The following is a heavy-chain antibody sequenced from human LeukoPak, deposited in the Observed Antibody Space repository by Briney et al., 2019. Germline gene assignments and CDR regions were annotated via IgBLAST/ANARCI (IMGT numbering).Heavy chain of an antibody. CDR3: ARERTTGGSGSYSDY. Sequence: PSQTLSLTCTVSGGSISSGDYYWSWIRQPPGKGLEWIGYIYYSGSTYYNPSLKSRVTISVDTSKNQFSLKLSSVTAADTAVYYCARERTTGGSGSYSDYWGQGTLVTVSS. J-gene: IGHJ4*02. D-gene: IGHD3-10*01. CDR1: GGSISSGDYY. V-gene: IGHV4-30-4*08. CDR2: IYYSGST.